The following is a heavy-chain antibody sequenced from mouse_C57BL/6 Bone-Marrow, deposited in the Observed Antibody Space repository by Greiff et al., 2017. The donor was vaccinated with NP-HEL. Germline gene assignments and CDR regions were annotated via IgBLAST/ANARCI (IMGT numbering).Heavy chain of an antibody. Sequence: VQLQQSGAELVKPGASVKMSCKASGYTFTSYWITWVKQRPGQGLEWIGDIYPGSGSTNYNEKFKSKATLTVDTSSSTAYMQLSSLTSEDSAVYYCARFPYYYGTYCFDYWGQGTTLTVSS. CDR2: IYPGSGST. V-gene: IGHV1-55*01. CDR3: ARFPYYYGTYCFDY. D-gene: IGHD1-1*01. CDR1: GYTFTSYW. J-gene: IGHJ2*01.